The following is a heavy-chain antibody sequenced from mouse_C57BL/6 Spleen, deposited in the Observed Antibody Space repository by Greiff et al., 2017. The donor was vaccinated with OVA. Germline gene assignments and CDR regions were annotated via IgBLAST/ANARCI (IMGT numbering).Heavy chain of an antibody. Sequence: VQLKQSGPVLVKPGASVKMSCKASGYTFTDYYMNWVKQSHGKSLEWIGVINPYNGGTTYNQKFKGQATLTVDKSSSTPYMELNSLTSDDSAVYYCASSVYAIGYWGQGTSVTVSS. CDR1: GYTFTDYY. V-gene: IGHV1-19*01. CDR3: ASSVYAIGY. CDR2: INPYNGGT. J-gene: IGHJ4*01.